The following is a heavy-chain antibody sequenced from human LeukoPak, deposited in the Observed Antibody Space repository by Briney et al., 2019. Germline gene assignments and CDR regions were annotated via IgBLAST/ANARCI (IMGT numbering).Heavy chain of an antibody. CDR2: IVVGSGNT. V-gene: IGHV1-58*01. D-gene: IGHD3-22*01. Sequence: SVKVSCKASGFTFTSSAVQWVRQARGQRLEWIGWIVVGSGNTNYAQKFQERVTITRDMSTSTAYMELSSLRSEDTAVYYCAKESDGGYYVGFDYWGQGTLVTVSS. CDR3: AKESDGGYYVGFDY. J-gene: IGHJ4*02. CDR1: GFTFTSSA.